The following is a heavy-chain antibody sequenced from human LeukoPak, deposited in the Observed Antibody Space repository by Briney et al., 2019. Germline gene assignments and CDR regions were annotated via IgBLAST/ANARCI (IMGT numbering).Heavy chain of an antibody. V-gene: IGHV3-23*01. CDR2: ISLSGDST. J-gene: IGHJ6*03. Sequence: PGGSLRLSCAASGFSFITYGMSWVRQAPGKAPEWVSAISLSGDSTYYADSVNGRFTISRDNSKNTLYLQMNSLRAEDTAVYYCATLYSMDVWGKGTTVIVSS. CDR3: ATLYSMDV. CDR1: GFSFITYG.